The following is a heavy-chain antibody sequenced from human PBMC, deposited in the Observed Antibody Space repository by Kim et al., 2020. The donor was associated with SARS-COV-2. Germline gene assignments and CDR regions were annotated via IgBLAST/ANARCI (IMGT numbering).Heavy chain of an antibody. CDR1: GFTFNNYW. Sequence: GGSLRLSCAASGFTFNNYWMSWVRQAPGEGLECVANINQDGSAKYYVGSVKVRFTVSRDNAENSLYLQMSGLRAEDTAVYYCARDLSGSKDAFDIWGQGTMVTVSS. J-gene: IGHJ3*02. D-gene: IGHD1-26*01. CDR2: INQDGSAK. V-gene: IGHV3-7*03. CDR3: ARDLSGSKDAFDI.